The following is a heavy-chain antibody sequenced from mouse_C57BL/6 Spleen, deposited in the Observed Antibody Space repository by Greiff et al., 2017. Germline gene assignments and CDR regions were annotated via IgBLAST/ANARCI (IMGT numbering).Heavy chain of an antibody. CDR2: IDPSDSYT. CDR1: GYTFTSYW. J-gene: IGHJ4*01. CDR3: ARSMVRRGGAMDY. Sequence: VQLQQPGAELVRPGTSVKLSCKASGYTFTSYWMHWVKQRPGQGLEWIGVIDPSDSYTNYNQKFKGKATLTVDTSSSTAYMQLSSLTSEDSAVYYCARSMVRRGGAMDYWGQGTSVTVSS. D-gene: IGHD2-3*01. V-gene: IGHV1-59*01.